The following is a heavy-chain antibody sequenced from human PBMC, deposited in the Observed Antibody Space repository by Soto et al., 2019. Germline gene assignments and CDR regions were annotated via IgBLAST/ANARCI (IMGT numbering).Heavy chain of an antibody. CDR1: GFSFSSSG. D-gene: IGHD3-3*01. Sequence: GGSLRLSCAASGFSFSSSGMHWVRQGPGKGLEWVAVVSYDGNHKYYADSVKGRFTGSRDNSKNTLYLQMDSLRAEGTAVYYCAKGLWSGYSPFYSWGQGTLVTVSS. V-gene: IGHV3-30*18. CDR3: AKGLWSGYSPFYS. CDR2: VSYDGNHK. J-gene: IGHJ4*02.